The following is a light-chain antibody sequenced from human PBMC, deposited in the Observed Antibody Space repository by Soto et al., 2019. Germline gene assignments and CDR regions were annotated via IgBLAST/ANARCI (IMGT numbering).Light chain of an antibody. CDR3: QQYYSAPGT. V-gene: IGKV4-1*01. Sequence: DVVMTQSPDSLAVSLGERATLSCKSGQSVLYTPNNKNYLAWYQQKPGQPPKLLMYWVSTRESGVPDRFSGGGSGTDFTLTISSLQAEDVAVYYCQQYYSAPGTFGQGTKVEIK. CDR1: QSVLYTPNNKNY. CDR2: WVS. J-gene: IGKJ1*01.